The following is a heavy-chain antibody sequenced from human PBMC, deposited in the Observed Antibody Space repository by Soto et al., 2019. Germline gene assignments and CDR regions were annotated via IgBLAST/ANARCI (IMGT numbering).Heavy chain of an antibody. J-gene: IGHJ4*02. Sequence: VASVKVSCKASGYTFTGYYMHWVRQAPGQGLEWMGWINPNSGGTNYAQKFQGRVTMTRDTSISTAYMELSRLRSDDTAVYYCARDRQYYDFWSGYFTVIDYWGQGTLATVYS. CDR3: ARDRQYYDFWSGYFTVIDY. CDR1: GYTFTGYY. CDR2: INPNSGGT. V-gene: IGHV1-2*02. D-gene: IGHD3-3*01.